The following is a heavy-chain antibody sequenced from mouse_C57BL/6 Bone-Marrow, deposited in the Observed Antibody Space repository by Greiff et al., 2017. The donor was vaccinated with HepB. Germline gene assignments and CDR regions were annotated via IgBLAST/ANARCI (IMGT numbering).Heavy chain of an antibody. CDR2: LYPGDGDT. CDR3: ARCGITTDWYFDV. V-gene: IGHV1-80*01. D-gene: IGHD2-4*01. CDR1: GYAFSSYW. J-gene: IGHJ1*03. Sequence: QVQLQQSGAELVKPGASVKISCKASGYAFSSYWMNWVKQRPGKGLEWIGQLYPGDGDTNYNGKFKGKATLTADKSSSTAYMQLSSLTSEDSAVYFCARCGITTDWYFDVWGTGTTVTVSS.